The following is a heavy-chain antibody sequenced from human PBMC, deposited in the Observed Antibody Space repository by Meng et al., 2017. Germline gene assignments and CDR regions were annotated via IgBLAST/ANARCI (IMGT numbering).Heavy chain of an antibody. J-gene: IGHJ4*02. CDR2: LIPIFGKA. D-gene: IGHD6-19*01. Sequence: LVESVDEVNKPVYSVHVSCKASGGTFSSYAISGVRQAPGQGLEWMGGLIPIFGKANYAQKFQGRVTITADKSTSTAYMELSSLRSEDTAVYYCHSGWYQAGDNYWGQGTLVTVSS. CDR3: HSGWYQAGDNY. CDR1: GGTFSSYA. V-gene: IGHV1-69*06.